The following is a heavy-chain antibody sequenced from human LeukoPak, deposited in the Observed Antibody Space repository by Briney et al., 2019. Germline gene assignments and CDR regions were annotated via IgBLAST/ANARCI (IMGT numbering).Heavy chain of an antibody. CDR2: IIPIFGTA. CDR1: GGTFTSYA. J-gene: IGHJ4*02. CDR3: ARDRLIGSGSYYSY. D-gene: IGHD3-10*01. V-gene: IGHV1-69*05. Sequence: SVKVSCKASGGTFTSYAISWVRQAPGQGLEWMGRIIPIFGTANYAQKFQGRVTITTDESTSTAYMELSSLRSEDTAVYYCARDRLIGSGSYYSYWGQGTLVTVSS.